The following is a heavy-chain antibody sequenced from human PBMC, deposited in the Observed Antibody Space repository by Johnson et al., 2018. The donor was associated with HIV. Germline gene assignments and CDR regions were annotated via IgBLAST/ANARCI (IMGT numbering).Heavy chain of an antibody. CDR3: AREWGVGYYYGSGILDAFDI. Sequence: EVQLVESGGGLVQPGRSLRLSCAASGFTFDDYAMHWVRQAPGKGLEWVSGISWNSGSIGYADSVKGRFTISRDNAKNSLYLQMNSLRAEDTAVYYCAREWGVGYYYGSGILDAFDIGGQGTMVTVSS. J-gene: IGHJ3*02. CDR2: ISWNSGSI. V-gene: IGHV3-9*01. D-gene: IGHD3-10*01. CDR1: GFTFDDYA.